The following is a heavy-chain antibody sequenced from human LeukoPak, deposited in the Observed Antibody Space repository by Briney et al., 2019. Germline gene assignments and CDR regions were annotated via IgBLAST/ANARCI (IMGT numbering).Heavy chain of an antibody. Sequence: SETLSLTCTVSGGSISSSSYYWGWIRQPPGKGLEWIGSIYYSGSTYYNPSLKSRVTISVDTSKNQFSLKLSSVTAADTAVYYCARYDYVWGSYGYAAFDIWGQGTMVTVSS. CDR3: ARYDYVWGSYGYAAFDI. J-gene: IGHJ3*02. CDR2: IYYSGST. D-gene: IGHD3-16*01. V-gene: IGHV4-39*07. CDR1: GGSISSSSYY.